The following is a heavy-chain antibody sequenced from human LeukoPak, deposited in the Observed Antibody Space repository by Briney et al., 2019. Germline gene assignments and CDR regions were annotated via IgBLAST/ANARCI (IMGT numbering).Heavy chain of an antibody. V-gene: IGHV3-30*03. CDR3: ARDPRGYSYGYWYFDL. CDR1: GFTFSSYG. D-gene: IGHD5-18*01. CDR2: ISYDGSNK. J-gene: IGHJ2*01. Sequence: GGSLRLSCAASGFTFSSYGMHWVRQAPGKGLEWVAVISYDGSNKYYADSVKGRFTISRDNAKNSLYLQMNSLRAEDTALYYCARDPRGYSYGYWYFDLWGRGTLDTVSS.